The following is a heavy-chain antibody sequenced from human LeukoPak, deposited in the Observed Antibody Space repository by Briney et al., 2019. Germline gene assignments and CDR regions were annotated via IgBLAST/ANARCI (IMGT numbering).Heavy chain of an antibody. V-gene: IGHV1-69*13. CDR1: GGTFSSYA. Sequence: GASVKVSCKASGGTFSSYAISWVRQAPGQGLEWMGGIIPIFGTANYAQKFQGRVTITADESTSTAYMELSSLRSEDTAVYYCARDKVLLLVSRWKLPPSDYYGMDVWGQGTTVTVSS. CDR2: IIPIFGTA. J-gene: IGHJ6*02. CDR3: ARDKVLLLVSRWKLPPSDYYGMDV. D-gene: IGHD1-7*01.